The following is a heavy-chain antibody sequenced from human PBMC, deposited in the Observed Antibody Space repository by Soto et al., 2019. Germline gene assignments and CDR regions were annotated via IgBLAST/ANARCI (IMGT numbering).Heavy chain of an antibody. CDR2: IYYSGST. CDR1: DGSISSYH. V-gene: IGHV4-59*01. CDR3: ARVKFLDWYFDL. J-gene: IGHJ2*01. Sequence: PSETLSMTGTVSDGSISSYHRSWIRQPPGKGLEWIGYIYYSGSTNYNPSLKSRVTISVDTSKNQFSLKLSSVTAADTAVYYCARVKFLDWYFDLWGRGTLVTVSS.